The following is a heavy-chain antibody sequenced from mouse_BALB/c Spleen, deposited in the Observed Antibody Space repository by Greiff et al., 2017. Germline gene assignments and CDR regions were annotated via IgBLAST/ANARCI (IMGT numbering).Heavy chain of an antibody. J-gene: IGHJ4*01. CDR3: ARYGYYPYAMDY. D-gene: IGHD2-3*01. CDR1: GYSITSGYY. V-gene: IGHV3-6*02. Sequence: EVKLMESGPGLVKPSQSLSLTCSVTGYSITSGYYWNWIRQFPGNKLEWMGYISYDGSNNYNPSLKNRISITRDTSKNQFFLKLNSVTTEDTATYYCARYGYYPYAMDYWGQGTSVTVSS. CDR2: ISYDGSN.